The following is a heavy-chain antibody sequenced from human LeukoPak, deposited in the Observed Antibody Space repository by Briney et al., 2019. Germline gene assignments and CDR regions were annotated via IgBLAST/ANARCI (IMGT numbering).Heavy chain of an antibody. J-gene: IGHJ3*02. D-gene: IGHD3-16*01. CDR3: ARAGGLLRDYIWGSYLGAFDI. CDR1: GVTVSSNY. V-gene: IGHV3-53*01. Sequence: GVSLRLSCAASGVTVSSNYMSWVRQAPGKGLEWVSVIYSGGSTYYADSVKGRFTISRDNSKNTLYLQMNSLRAEDSAVYYCARAGGLLRDYIWGSYLGAFDIWGQGTMVTVSS. CDR2: IYSGGST.